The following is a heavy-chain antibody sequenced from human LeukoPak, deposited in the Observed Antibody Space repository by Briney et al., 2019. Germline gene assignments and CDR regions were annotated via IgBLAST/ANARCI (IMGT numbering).Heavy chain of an antibody. Sequence: GGSLRLSCAASGFTVSSNYMSWVRQAPGKGLEWVPVVYSGGGTYYADSVKGRFTISRDNSKNTLYLQMNSLRAEDTAVYYCARGVVAGTPPVDYWGQGTLVTVSS. J-gene: IGHJ4*02. V-gene: IGHV3-53*01. CDR2: VYSGGGT. CDR3: ARGVVAGTPPVDY. CDR1: GFTVSSNY. D-gene: IGHD6-19*01.